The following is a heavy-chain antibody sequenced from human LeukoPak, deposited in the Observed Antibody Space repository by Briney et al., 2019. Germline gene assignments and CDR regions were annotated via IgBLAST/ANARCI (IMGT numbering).Heavy chain of an antibody. CDR2: IIPIFGTA. Sequence: VASVKVSCKASGGTFSSYAISWVRQAPGQGLEWMGGIIPIFGTANYAQKFQGRVTITADKSTSTAYMELSSLRSEDTAVYYCARPYSGSYRSSGFDYWGQGTLVTVSS. CDR3: ARPYSGSYRSSGFDY. D-gene: IGHD1-26*01. V-gene: IGHV1-69*06. CDR1: GGTFSSYA. J-gene: IGHJ4*02.